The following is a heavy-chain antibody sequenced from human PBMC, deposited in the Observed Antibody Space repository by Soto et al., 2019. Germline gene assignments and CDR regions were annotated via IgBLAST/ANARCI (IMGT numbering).Heavy chain of an antibody. V-gene: IGHV4-39*01. CDR2: VYYRGNA. CDR1: DDSINSDKYY. CDR3: ARLEGLATISYYFDF. J-gene: IGHJ4*02. D-gene: IGHD3-9*01. Sequence: QLQLQESGPGLVKPSETLSLTCSVSDDSINSDKYYWGWIRQPPGKGLEWIGSVYYRGNAYYNPSLHTRVTISLDKSKSQFSLKLNSVTAADSAGYFCARLEGLATISYYFDFWGPGALVTVSS.